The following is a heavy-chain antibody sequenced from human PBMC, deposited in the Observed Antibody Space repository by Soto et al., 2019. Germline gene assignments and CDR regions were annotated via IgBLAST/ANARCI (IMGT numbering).Heavy chain of an antibody. D-gene: IGHD1-1*01. CDR1: GGSISSYY. CDR3: ARLELERRGSVWFDP. J-gene: IGHJ5*02. Sequence: SETLSLTCTVSGGSISSYYWSWIRQPPGKGLEWIGYIYYSGSTNYNPSLKSRVTISVDTSKNQFSLKLSSVTAADTAVYYCARLELERRGSVWFDPWGQGTLVTVSS. CDR2: IYYSGST. V-gene: IGHV4-59*08.